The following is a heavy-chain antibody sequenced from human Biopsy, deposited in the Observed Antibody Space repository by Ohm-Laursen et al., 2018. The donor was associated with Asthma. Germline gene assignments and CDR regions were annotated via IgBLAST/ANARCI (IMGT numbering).Heavy chain of an antibody. V-gene: IGHV3-7*01. D-gene: IGHD3-3*02. CDR2: IKHDGSEK. J-gene: IGHJ1*01. CDR3: ARTFHFWSPYHAEHSQL. Sequence: SLRLSCAASGFTFGDYWMSWVRQVPGKGLEWVANIKHDGSEKSHVDSLKGRFTISRDNAKNSLYLQMNSLRAEDTAVYYCARTFHFWSPYHAEHSQLWGQGTLVTVSS. CDR1: GFTFGDYW.